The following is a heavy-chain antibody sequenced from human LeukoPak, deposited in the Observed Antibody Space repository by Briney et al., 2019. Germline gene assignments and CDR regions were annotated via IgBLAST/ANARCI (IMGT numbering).Heavy chain of an antibody. J-gene: IGHJ5*02. Sequence: SGGSLRLSGAASGFTFSSYAMTWVRQAPGKGLEWVSVISGSGGSTYYADSVKGRFTISRDNSKNTLYLQMNSLRAEDTAIYYCAKETIMFDPWGQGTLVTVSS. CDR3: AKETIMFDP. CDR1: GFTFSSYA. CDR2: ISGSGGST. V-gene: IGHV3-23*01.